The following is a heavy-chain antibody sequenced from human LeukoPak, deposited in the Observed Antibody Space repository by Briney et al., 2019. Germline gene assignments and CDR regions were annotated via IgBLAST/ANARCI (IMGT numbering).Heavy chain of an antibody. CDR2: ISGSGGST. J-gene: IGHJ3*02. D-gene: IGHD1-26*01. CDR1: GFTFSSYA. Sequence: GGSLRLSCAASGFTFSSYAMSWVRQAPGRGLEWVSAISGSGGSTYYADSVKGRFTISRDNSKNTLYLQMNSLRAEDTAVYYCAREGAASDAFDIWGQGTIVTVSS. V-gene: IGHV3-23*01. CDR3: AREGAASDAFDI.